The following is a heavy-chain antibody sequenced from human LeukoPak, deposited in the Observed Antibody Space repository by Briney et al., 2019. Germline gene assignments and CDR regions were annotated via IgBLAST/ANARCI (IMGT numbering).Heavy chain of an antibody. V-gene: IGHV1-2*02. D-gene: IGHD3-22*01. Sequence: ASVKVSCKASGYTFTGYYMHWVRQAPGQGLEWMGWINPNSGGTNYAQKFQGRVTMTRDTSISTAYMELSRLRSDDTAVYYCARLERGTYDSSGYYFDYWGQGTLVTVSS. J-gene: IGHJ4*02. CDR3: ARLERGTYDSSGYYFDY. CDR2: INPNSGGT. CDR1: GYTFTGYY.